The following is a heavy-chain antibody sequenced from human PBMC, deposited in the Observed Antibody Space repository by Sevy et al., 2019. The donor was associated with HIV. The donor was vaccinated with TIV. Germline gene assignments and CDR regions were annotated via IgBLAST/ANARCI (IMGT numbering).Heavy chain of an antibody. CDR2: IWSDGANQ. CDR1: GFTFCSYA. J-gene: IGHJ4*02. D-gene: IGHD3-22*01. CDR3: ARGGYYYDNAAYDASDS. Sequence: GGSLRLSCAAAGFTFCSYAMHWVRQAPGKGLEWVAIIWSDGANQYHGDSVKGRFTISRDNSKNTLYLQMNSLRVEDTAVYYCARGGYYYDNAAYDASDSWGQGTLVTVSS. V-gene: IGHV3-33*01.